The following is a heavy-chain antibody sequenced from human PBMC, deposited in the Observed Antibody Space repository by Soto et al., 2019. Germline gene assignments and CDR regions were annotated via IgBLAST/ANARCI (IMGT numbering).Heavy chain of an antibody. V-gene: IGHV3-33*01. CDR3: ARDDDYPGNNFDY. D-gene: IGHD4-17*01. CDR1: GFTFSNYG. J-gene: IGHJ4*02. Sequence: GGSLRLSCAASGFTFSNYGMHWVRQAPGKGLEWVALIYSGGNKEYYTDSVKGRFTISRDNSKNTLYLQMTSLRAEDTAVYSCARDDDYPGNNFDYWGQGTLVTVSS. CDR2: IYSGGNKE.